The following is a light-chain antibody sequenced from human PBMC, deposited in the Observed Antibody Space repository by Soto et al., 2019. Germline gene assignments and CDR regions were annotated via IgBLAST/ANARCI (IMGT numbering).Light chain of an antibody. CDR1: SSDVGGYNY. J-gene: IGLJ1*01. CDR3: SSYTSSSTSYV. Sequence: QSGLTQPASVSESPGQSITIYCTGTSSDVGGYNYVSWYQQHPGKAPKLMIYDVSNRPSGVSNRFSGSKSGNTASLTISGLQAEDEADYYCSSYTSSSTSYVFGTGTKVTVL. V-gene: IGLV2-14*01. CDR2: DVS.